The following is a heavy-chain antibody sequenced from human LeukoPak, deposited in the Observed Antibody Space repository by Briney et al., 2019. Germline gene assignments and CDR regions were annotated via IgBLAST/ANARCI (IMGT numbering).Heavy chain of an antibody. CDR3: ASTPAAGLTYYYYALDV. CDR2: IYYSGST. V-gene: IGHV4-59*01. D-gene: IGHD6-13*01. CDR1: GGSISTYY. J-gene: IGHJ6*02. Sequence: SETLSLTCTVSGGSISTYYWNWIRQPPGKGLEWIGYIYYSGSTSYNPSLKSRVTMSLDTSKNQFSLKLSSVTAADTAVYYCASTPAAGLTYYYYALDVWGQGTTVTVSS.